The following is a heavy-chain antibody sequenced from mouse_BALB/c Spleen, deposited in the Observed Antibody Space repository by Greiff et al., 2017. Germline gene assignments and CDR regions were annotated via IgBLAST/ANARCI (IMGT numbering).Heavy chain of an antibody. J-gene: IGHJ2*01. D-gene: IGHD1-2*01. Sequence: EVKLLESGPGLVKPSQSLSLTCSVTGYSITSGYYWNWIRQFPGNKLEWMGYISYDGSNNYNPSLKNRISITRDTSKNQFFLKLNSVTTEDTATYYCAREGYGYGGFDYWGQGTTLTVAS. V-gene: IGHV3-6*02. CDR2: ISYDGSN. CDR3: AREGYGYGGFDY. CDR1: GYSITSGYY.